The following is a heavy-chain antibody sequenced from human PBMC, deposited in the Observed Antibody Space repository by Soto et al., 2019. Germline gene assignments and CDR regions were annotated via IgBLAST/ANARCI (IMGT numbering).Heavy chain of an antibody. Sequence: QVQLVQSGAEVKKPGSSVKVSCKASGGTFSSYAISWVRQAPGQGLEWMGGIIPIFGTANYAQKFQGRVTITADESKSTAYMELSSLRAEDKAVYYCPNRGPRGIAVAETGYYYYGMDVWGQGTTVTVSS. V-gene: IGHV1-69*01. D-gene: IGHD6-19*01. CDR1: GGTFSSYA. CDR3: PNRGPRGIAVAETGYYYYGMDV. J-gene: IGHJ6*02. CDR2: IIPIFGTA.